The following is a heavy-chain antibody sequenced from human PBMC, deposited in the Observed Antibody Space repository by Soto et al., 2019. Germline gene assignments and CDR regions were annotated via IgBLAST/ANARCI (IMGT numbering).Heavy chain of an antibody. CDR3: ARDRSSSDY. J-gene: IGHJ4*02. CDR2: ISAYNRNT. CDR1: GYTFTNYG. D-gene: IGHD6-6*01. Sequence: QVQLVQSGGEVKKPGASVKVSCKASGYTFTNYGISWVRQAPGQGLEWMGWISAYNRNTNYAQNFQDRVTMTTDISTSTDYMELKNLRSDDTAMYYCARDRSSSDYWGQGTLVTVSS. V-gene: IGHV1-18*01.